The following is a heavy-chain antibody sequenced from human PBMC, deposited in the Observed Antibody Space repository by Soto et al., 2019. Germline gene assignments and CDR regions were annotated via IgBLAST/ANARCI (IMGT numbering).Heavy chain of an antibody. CDR3: ARNGTLTGYSYGMDV. J-gene: IGHJ6*02. CDR2: IIPIFDTA. CDR1: GGTFSDST. D-gene: IGHD1-1*01. V-gene: IGHV1-69*01. Sequence: QVQLVQSGAELRKPGSSVKVSCKASGGTFSDSTINWVRQAPGQRLEWMGGIIPIFDTANYAEKFQGRVTITADESTSTSFMGVSSLRSEDTAVYYCARNGTLTGYSYGMDVWGQGTMVTVSS.